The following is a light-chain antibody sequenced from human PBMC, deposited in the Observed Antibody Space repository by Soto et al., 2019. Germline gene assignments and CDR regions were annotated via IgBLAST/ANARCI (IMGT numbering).Light chain of an antibody. V-gene: IGKV1-5*03. CDR3: QQYYSYYT. Sequence: DIQMTQSPSTLSAFVGDRVNITCRASQRISRWLAWYQQKPGKAPKVLIYRASSLESGVPSRFSGSGSGTEFTLTISSLQPDDFATHYCQQYYSYYTFGQGTRLEIK. CDR1: QRISRW. J-gene: IGKJ5*01. CDR2: RAS.